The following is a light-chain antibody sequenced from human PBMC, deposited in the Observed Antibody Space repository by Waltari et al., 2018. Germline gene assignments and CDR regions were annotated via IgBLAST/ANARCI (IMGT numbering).Light chain of an antibody. CDR1: QTITPY. J-gene: IGKJ2*03. CDR2: GAS. CDR3: QQAYGSLHS. Sequence: DIQMTQSPSSLSASVGDRITITCRPSQTITPYLNWYQQKPGKVPRLLIYGASRLQTGVPSMFSGSGSGTDFTLTIHSLHPEDFATYYCQQAYGSLHSFGQGTKVEIK. V-gene: IGKV1-39*01.